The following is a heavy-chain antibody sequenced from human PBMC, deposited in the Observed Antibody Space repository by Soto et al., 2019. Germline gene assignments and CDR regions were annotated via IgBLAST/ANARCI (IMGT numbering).Heavy chain of an antibody. CDR2: ISYDGSNK. J-gene: IGHJ4*02. V-gene: IGHV3-30-3*01. Sequence: QVQLVESGGGVVQPGRSLRLSCAASGFTFSSYAMHWVRQAPGKGLEWVAVISYDGSNKYYADSVKGRFTISRDNSKNTLYLQMNSLRAEDTAVYYCARAERSNFDYWGQGTLVTVSS. CDR3: ARAERSNFDY. D-gene: IGHD1-26*01. CDR1: GFTFSSYA.